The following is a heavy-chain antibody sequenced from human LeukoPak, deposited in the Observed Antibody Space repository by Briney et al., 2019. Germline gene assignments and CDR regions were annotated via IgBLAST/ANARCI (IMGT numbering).Heavy chain of an antibody. CDR3: ARVGDDILTGYYTRRVGLILLEDY. CDR1: GGAFSSYA. V-gene: IGHV1-69*05. J-gene: IGHJ4*02. Sequence: GSSVKVSCKASGGAFSSYAISWMRQAPGQGLEWMGGIIPIFGTANYAQKLQGRVTMTTDTSTSTAYMELRSLRSDDTAVYYCARVGDDILTGYYTRRVGLILLEDYWGQGNLVTVSS. CDR2: IIPIFGTA. D-gene: IGHD3-9*01.